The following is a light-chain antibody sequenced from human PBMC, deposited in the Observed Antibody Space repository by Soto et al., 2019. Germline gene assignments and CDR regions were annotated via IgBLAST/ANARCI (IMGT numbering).Light chain of an antibody. CDR3: SSYTSGGNYV. V-gene: IGLV2-14*01. CDR1: SRDVAAYNF. CDR2: DVS. Sequence: QSALTQPASVSGSPGQSVAISCTGTSRDVAAYNFVSWYQQHPGKAPKLMVFDVSNRPSGVSNRFSGSKSGNTASLTISGLQAEDEADYYCSSYTSGGNYVFGTGTKSPS. J-gene: IGLJ1*01.